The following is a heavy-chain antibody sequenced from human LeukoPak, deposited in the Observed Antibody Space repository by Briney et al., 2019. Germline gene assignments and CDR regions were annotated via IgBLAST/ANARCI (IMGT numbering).Heavy chain of an antibody. V-gene: IGHV1-58*02. CDR3: AAYCGGDCPIDY. D-gene: IGHD2-21*02. Sequence: SVKVSCKASGFTFTRSAMQWVRQARGQRLEWIGWIVVGSGNTNYAQKFQERVTITRDMCTSTAYMELSSLRSEDTAVYYCAAYCGGDCPIDYWGQGTLVTVSS. CDR2: IVVGSGNT. J-gene: IGHJ4*02. CDR1: GFTFTRSA.